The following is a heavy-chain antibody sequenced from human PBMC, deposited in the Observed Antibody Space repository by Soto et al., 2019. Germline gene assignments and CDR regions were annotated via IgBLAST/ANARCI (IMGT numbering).Heavy chain of an antibody. D-gene: IGHD6-13*01. J-gene: IGHJ6*02. CDR3: AKGVYSSSWSRYYYGMDV. CDR1: GFTFSSYA. V-gene: IGHV3-23*01. CDR2: ISGSGGST. Sequence: GGSLRLSCAASGFTFSSYAMSWVRQAPGKGLEWVSAISGSGGSTYYADSVKGRFTISRDNSKNTLYLQMNSLRAEDTAVYYCAKGVYSSSWSRYYYGMDVWGQGTTVTVSS.